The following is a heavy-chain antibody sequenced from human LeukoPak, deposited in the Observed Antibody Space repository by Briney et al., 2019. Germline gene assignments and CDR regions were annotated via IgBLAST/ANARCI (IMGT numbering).Heavy chain of an antibody. CDR1: GFTFSDYY. Sequence: GGSLRLSCAASGFTFSDYYMSWIRQAPGKGLEWVSYISSSGSTIYYADSVKGRFTISRDNAKNSLYLQMNSLRAEDTAVYYCAARERELPPDYWGQGTLVTVSS. D-gene: IGHD1-26*01. V-gene: IGHV3-11*01. CDR2: ISSSGSTI. J-gene: IGHJ4*02. CDR3: AARERELPPDY.